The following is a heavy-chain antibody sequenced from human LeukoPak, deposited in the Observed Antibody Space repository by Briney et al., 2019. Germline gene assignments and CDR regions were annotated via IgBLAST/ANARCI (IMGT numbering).Heavy chain of an antibody. V-gene: IGHV3-7*03. CDR2: IKQDGSEK. CDR1: RFTFSSYG. D-gene: IGHD3-22*01. Sequence: GGSLRLSCAASRFTFSSYGMSWVRQAPGKGLEWVANIKQDGSEKYYVDSVKGRFTISRDNSKNTLYLQMNSLRDEDTAVYYCAKHRFESGGYHSTDWGQGTLVTVSS. CDR3: AKHRFESGGYHSTD. J-gene: IGHJ4*02.